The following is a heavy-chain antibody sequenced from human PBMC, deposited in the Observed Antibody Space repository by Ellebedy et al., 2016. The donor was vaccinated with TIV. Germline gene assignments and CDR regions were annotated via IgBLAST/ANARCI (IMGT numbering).Heavy chain of an antibody. Sequence: MPSETLSLTCAVYGGSFSGYYWSWIRQPPGKGLEWIGEITHSGSTNYNPSLKSRVTISVDTSKNQFSLKLSSVTAADTAVYYCARGPDDYVWGSYRGTLDYWGQGTLVTVSS. CDR2: ITHSGST. CDR3: ARGPDDYVWGSYRGTLDY. D-gene: IGHD3-16*02. V-gene: IGHV4-34*01. CDR1: GGSFSGYY. J-gene: IGHJ4*02.